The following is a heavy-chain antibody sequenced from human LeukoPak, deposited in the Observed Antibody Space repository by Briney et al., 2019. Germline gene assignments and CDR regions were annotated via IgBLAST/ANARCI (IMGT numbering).Heavy chain of an antibody. V-gene: IGHV3-20*04. CDR3: ARGHDYGAPFDY. D-gene: IGHD4-17*01. Sequence: GGSLRLSCAASGFTFDDYGMSWVRQAPGKGLEWVSGINWNGGSTGYADSVKGRFTISRDNSKNTLYLQMNSLRAEDTAVYYCARGHDYGAPFDYWGQGTLVTVSS. CDR2: INWNGGST. CDR1: GFTFDDYG. J-gene: IGHJ4*02.